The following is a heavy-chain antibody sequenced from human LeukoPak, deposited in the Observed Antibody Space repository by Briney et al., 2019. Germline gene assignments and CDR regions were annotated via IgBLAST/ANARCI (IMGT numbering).Heavy chain of an antibody. CDR1: GGSFSSYY. J-gene: IGHJ1*01. CDR3: ARETRYCSSTSCDGYFQH. CDR2: IYYSGST. Sequence: PSETLSLTCTVSGGSFSSYYWSWIRQPPGKGLEWIGYIYYSGSTNYNPSLKSRGTISVDTSKNQFSLKLSSVTAPDTAVYYCARETRYCSSTSCDGYFQHWGQGTLVTVSS. D-gene: IGHD2-2*01. V-gene: IGHV4-59*12.